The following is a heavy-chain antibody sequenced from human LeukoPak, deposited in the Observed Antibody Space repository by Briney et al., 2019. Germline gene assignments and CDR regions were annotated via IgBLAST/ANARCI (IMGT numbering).Heavy chain of an antibody. CDR3: ARAGGRSWFDP. V-gene: IGHV1-2*02. J-gene: IGHJ5*02. Sequence: ASVKVSCKASGYTFTGYYMHWVRQAPGQGLEWMGWINPNSGGTNYAQKFQGRVTMTTDTSMSTAYMELSRLTSDDTAVYYCARAGGRSWFDPWGQGTLVTVSS. CDR1: GYTFTGYY. CDR2: INPNSGGT.